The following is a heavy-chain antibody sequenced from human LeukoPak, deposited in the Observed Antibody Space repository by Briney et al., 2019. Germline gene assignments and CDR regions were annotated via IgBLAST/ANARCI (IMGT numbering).Heavy chain of an antibody. CDR3: ARLYSSSWPYNWFDP. Sequence: GGSLRLSCAASGFTFSSYEMNWVRQAPGKGLEWVSYISSSGSTIYYADSVKGRFTISRDNAKNSLYLQMNSLRAEDTAVYYCARLYSSSWPYNWFDPWGQGTLVTVSS. CDR1: GFTFSSYE. V-gene: IGHV3-48*03. J-gene: IGHJ5*02. D-gene: IGHD6-13*01. CDR2: ISSSGSTI.